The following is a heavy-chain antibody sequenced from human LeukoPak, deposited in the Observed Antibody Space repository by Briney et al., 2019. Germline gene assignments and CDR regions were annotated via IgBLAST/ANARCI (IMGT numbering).Heavy chain of an antibody. D-gene: IGHD3-3*01. Sequence: ASVKVSCKASGYTFTSYAISWVRQAPGQGLEWMGRIIPILGIANYAQKFQGRVTITADKSTSTAYMELSSLRSEDTAVYYCARLKPSVTYYDFWSGYDNWFDPWGQGTLVTVSS. CDR3: ARLKPSVTYYDFWSGYDNWFDP. CDR2: IIPILGIA. J-gene: IGHJ5*02. CDR1: GYTFTSYA. V-gene: IGHV1-69*04.